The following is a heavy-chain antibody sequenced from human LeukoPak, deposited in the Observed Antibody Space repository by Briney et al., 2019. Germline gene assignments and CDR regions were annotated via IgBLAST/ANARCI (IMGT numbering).Heavy chain of an antibody. CDR2: ISGSGGTT. CDR3: AREPSAPNRFQGS. V-gene: IGHV3-23*01. J-gene: IGHJ5*02. CDR1: GFTFSSYA. Sequence: VGSLRLSCVTSGFTFSSYAMSWVRQAPGKGLEWVSGISGSGGTTDYADSVKGRFIISRDNSRKTLYLQMNSLRAEDTAIYFCAREPSAPNRFQGSWGQGTLVTVSS.